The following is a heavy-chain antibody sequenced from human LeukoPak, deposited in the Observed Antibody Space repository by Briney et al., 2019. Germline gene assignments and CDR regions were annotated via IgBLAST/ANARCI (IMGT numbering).Heavy chain of an antibody. Sequence: SETLSLTCAAYGGSFSGYYWSWIRQPPGKGLEWIGSIYYSGSTYYNPSLKSRVTISVDTSKNQFSLKLSSVTAADTAVYYCAREVRAARTNWFDPWGQGTLVTVSS. J-gene: IGHJ5*02. V-gene: IGHV4-34*01. CDR1: GGSFSGYY. CDR3: AREVRAARTNWFDP. D-gene: IGHD6-6*01. CDR2: IYYSGST.